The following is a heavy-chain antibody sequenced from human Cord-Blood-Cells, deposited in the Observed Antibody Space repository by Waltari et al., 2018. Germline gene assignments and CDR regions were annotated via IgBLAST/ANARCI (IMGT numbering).Heavy chain of an antibody. CDR1: GGTFSSYA. CDR2: IIPIFGTA. V-gene: IGHV1-69*06. D-gene: IGHD3-10*01. Sequence: SGAEVKKPGSSVQVSCKASGGTFSSYAISWVRQAPGQGLEWMGGIIPIFGTANYAQKFQGRVTITADKSTSTAYMELSSLRSEDTAVYYCARVVGIDGPDNYYGSGSYTSYFDYWGQGTLVTVSS. J-gene: IGHJ4*02. CDR3: ARVVGIDGPDNYYGSGSYTSYFDY.